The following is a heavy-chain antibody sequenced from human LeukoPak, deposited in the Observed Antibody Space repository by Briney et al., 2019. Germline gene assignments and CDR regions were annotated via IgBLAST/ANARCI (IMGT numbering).Heavy chain of an antibody. CDR2: MSGSGIYT. CDR3: AKDRIDSGSYYYIDG. Sequence: GGSLRLSCAASGFTFSSHAMNWVRQAPGKGLEWVSGMSGSGIYTYYADSVKGRFIISRDNSKNTLYLQMNSLRAEDTAIYYCAKDRIDSGSYYYIDGWGQGTLVTVSS. CDR1: GFTFSSHA. V-gene: IGHV3-23*01. D-gene: IGHD3-10*01. J-gene: IGHJ4*02.